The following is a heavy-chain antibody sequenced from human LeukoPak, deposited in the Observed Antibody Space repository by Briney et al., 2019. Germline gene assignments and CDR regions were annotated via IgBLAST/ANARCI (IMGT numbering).Heavy chain of an antibody. CDR1: GYTFTGYY. J-gene: IGHJ5*02. CDR3: ARWGTAAGTFWFDP. Sequence: GASVKVSCKASGYTFTGYYMHWVRQAPGQGLEWMGWINPNSGGTNYAQKFQGRVTMTRDTSISTAHMELSRLRSDDTAVYYCARWGTAAGTFWFDPWGQGTLVTVSS. D-gene: IGHD6-13*01. V-gene: IGHV1-2*02. CDR2: INPNSGGT.